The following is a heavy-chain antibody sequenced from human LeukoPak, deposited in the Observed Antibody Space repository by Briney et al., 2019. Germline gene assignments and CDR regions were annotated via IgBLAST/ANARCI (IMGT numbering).Heavy chain of an antibody. Sequence: ASVKVSCKASGYTFTGYYMHWVRQAPGQGLEWMGRINPNSGGTNYAQKFQGRVTMTRDTSISTAYMELGRLRSDDTAVYYCASGDILTGYYSGYYFDYWGQGTLVTVSS. CDR2: INPNSGGT. J-gene: IGHJ4*02. D-gene: IGHD3-9*01. CDR3: ASGDILTGYYSGYYFDY. V-gene: IGHV1-2*06. CDR1: GYTFTGYY.